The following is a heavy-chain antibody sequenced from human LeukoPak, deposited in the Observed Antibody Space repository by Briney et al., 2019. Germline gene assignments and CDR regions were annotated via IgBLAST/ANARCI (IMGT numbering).Heavy chain of an antibody. Sequence: GGSLRLSCAASGFTFSSYWMHWVRQAPGKGMVWVSRINSDGSSTSYADSVKGRFTISRDNAKNTLYLQMNSLRAEDTAVYYCARRTVVGTLDYWGQGTLVTVSS. V-gene: IGHV3-74*01. CDR2: INSDGSST. D-gene: IGHD6-13*01. CDR1: GFTFSSYW. J-gene: IGHJ4*02. CDR3: ARRTVVGTLDY.